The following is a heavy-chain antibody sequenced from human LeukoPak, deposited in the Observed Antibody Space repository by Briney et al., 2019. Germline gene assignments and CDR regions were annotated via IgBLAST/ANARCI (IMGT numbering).Heavy chain of an antibody. CDR3: ARAVGGRRDGYNYYFDY. D-gene: IGHD5-24*01. CDR2: IYYSGST. J-gene: IGHJ4*02. CDR1: GGSISSYY. V-gene: IGHV4-59*01. Sequence: SETLSLTCTVSGGSISSYYWSWLRQPPGKGLEWIGYIYYSGSTDYNPSLKSRVTISVDTSKNQFSLKLSSVTAADTAVYYCARAVGGRRDGYNYYFDYWGQGTLVTVSS.